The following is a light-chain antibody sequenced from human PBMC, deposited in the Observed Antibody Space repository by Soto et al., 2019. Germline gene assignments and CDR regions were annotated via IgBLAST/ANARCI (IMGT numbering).Light chain of an antibody. J-gene: IGLJ1*01. CDR1: SSNIGSTYD. V-gene: IGLV1-40*01. Sequence: QSVLTQPPSVSGAPGQRVTISCTGSSSNIGSTYDVQWYQQLPGTAPKLLIHGNTNRPSGVPDRFSGSKSGTSASLAITGLQADDEADYCQSYDDSLSVHDVFGTGTKLTVL. CDR2: GNT. CDR3: QSYDDSLSVHDV.